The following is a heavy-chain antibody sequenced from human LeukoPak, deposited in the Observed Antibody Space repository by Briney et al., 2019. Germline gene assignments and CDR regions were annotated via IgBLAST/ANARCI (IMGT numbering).Heavy chain of an antibody. CDR1: GCTFSSDG. CDR2: IWYDGSNK. Sequence: PGGSLRLSCAASGCTFSSDGVQCVLQAPCKKLEWVAVIWYDGSNKYYADSVKGRFTISRDNSKNTLYLQMNSLRADDTAGYYCAKMGIQLWLLSFDYWGRGTLVTVSS. D-gene: IGHD5-18*01. J-gene: IGHJ4*02. V-gene: IGHV3-30*02. CDR3: AKMGIQLWLLSFDY.